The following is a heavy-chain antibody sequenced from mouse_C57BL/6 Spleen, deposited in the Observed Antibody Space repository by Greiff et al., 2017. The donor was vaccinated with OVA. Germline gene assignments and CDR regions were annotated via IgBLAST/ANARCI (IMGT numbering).Heavy chain of an antibody. V-gene: IGHV1-61*01. CDR1: GYTFTSYW. CDR3: ASGDGYYAMDY. Sequence: QVQLQQPGAELVRPGSSVKLSCKASGYTFTSYWMDWVKQRPGQGLEWIGNIYPSDSETHYNQKFKDKATLTVDKSSSTAYMQLSSLTSEDSAVYYCASGDGYYAMDYWGQGTSVTVSS. J-gene: IGHJ4*01. D-gene: IGHD2-3*01. CDR2: IYPSDSET.